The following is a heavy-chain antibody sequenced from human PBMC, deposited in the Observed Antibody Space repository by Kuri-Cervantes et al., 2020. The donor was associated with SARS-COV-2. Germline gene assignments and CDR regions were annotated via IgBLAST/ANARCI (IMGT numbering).Heavy chain of an antibody. CDR2: IYYSGST. Sequence: SETLSLTCTVSGGSISSYYWSWIRQPPGKGLEWIGYIYYSGSTNYNPSLKSRVTISVDTSKNQFSLKLSSVTAADTALYFCASHLSLRAVFDYWGQGALVTVSS. CDR1: GGSISSYY. CDR3: ASHLSLRAVFDY. D-gene: IGHD3-10*01. V-gene: IGHV4-59*01. J-gene: IGHJ4*02.